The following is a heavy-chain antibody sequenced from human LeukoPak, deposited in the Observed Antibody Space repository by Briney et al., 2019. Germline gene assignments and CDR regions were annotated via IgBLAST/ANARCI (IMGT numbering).Heavy chain of an antibody. Sequence: GGSLRLSCAASGFTFSSYEMNWVRQAPGKGLEWVSYISSSGSTIYYADPVKGRFTISRDNAKNSLYLQMNSLRAEDTAVYYCASAYADYAGFDYWGQGTLVTVSS. V-gene: IGHV3-48*03. D-gene: IGHD4-17*01. J-gene: IGHJ4*02. CDR1: GFTFSSYE. CDR2: ISSSGSTI. CDR3: ASAYADYAGFDY.